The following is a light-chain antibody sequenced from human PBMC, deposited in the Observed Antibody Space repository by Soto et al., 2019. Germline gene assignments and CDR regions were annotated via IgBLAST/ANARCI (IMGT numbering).Light chain of an antibody. J-gene: IGLJ1*01. CDR2: EVS. CDR1: TSDIGAYIY. V-gene: IGLV2-8*01. CDR3: SSYAGSNNFV. Sequence: QSALTQPPSASGSPGRSVTISCTGTTSDIGAYIYVSWYQQHPGKAPKLMISEVSRRPSGVPERFSGSKSGNTASLTVSGLQADDEAHYYCSSYAGSNNFVFGTGTTLTVL.